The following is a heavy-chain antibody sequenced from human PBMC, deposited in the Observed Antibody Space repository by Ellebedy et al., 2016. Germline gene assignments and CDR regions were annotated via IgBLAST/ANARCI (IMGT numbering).Heavy chain of an antibody. D-gene: IGHD3-9*01. J-gene: IGHJ4*02. CDR3: AKDLIGDTSDWFYLDY. CDR2: ISESGRRT. V-gene: IGHV3-23*01. CDR1: GFSFRSYG. Sequence: GGSLRLSCAASGFSFRSYGMSWVRQAPGKGLEWVSSISESGRRTYYADSVKGRFTISRDNSQNTLFLQVNSLRVEDTGVYYCAKDLIGDTSDWFYLDYWGQGTLFTVSS.